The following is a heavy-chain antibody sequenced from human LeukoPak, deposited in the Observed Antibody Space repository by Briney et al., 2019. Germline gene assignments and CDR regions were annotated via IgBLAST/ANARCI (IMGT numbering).Heavy chain of an antibody. D-gene: IGHD6-19*01. Sequence: ASVKVSCKASGYTFTGNHMHWVRQAPGQGLEWMGWINPNSGGTNYAQKFQGRVTMTRDTSISTAYMELSRLRSDDTAVYYCARDSTYSSGWYGGLDYWGQGTLVTVSS. J-gene: IGHJ4*02. CDR1: GYTFTGNH. V-gene: IGHV1-2*02. CDR2: INPNSGGT. CDR3: ARDSTYSSGWYGGLDY.